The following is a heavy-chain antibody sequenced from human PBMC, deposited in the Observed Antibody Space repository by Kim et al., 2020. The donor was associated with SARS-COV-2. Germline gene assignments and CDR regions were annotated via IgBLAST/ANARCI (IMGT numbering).Heavy chain of an antibody. Sequence: VKGRFTISRDNAKNSLYLQMNSLRAEDTAVYYCARVGRVATALDYYGMDVWGQGTTVTVSS. J-gene: IGHJ6*02. CDR3: ARVGRVATALDYYGMDV. V-gene: IGHV3-11*01. D-gene: IGHD5-12*01.